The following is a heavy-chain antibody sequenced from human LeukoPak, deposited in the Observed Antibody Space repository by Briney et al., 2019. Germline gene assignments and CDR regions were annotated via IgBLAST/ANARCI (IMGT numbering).Heavy chain of an antibody. Sequence: GESLKISCKGSGYSFTSYWISWVRQMPGKGLEWMGRIDPSDSYTNYSPSFQGHVTISADKSISTAYLQWSSLKASDTAMYYCAGHSIGFGDYYYYYYGMDVWGKGTTVTVSS. J-gene: IGHJ6*04. D-gene: IGHD3-10*01. V-gene: IGHV5-10-1*01. CDR1: GYSFTSYW. CDR2: IDPSDSYT. CDR3: AGHSIGFGDYYYYYYGMDV.